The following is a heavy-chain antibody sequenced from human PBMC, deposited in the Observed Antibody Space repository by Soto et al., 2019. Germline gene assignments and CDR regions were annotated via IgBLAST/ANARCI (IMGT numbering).Heavy chain of an antibody. CDR3: GTGXSWTKVES. Sequence: QVQLVQSGAEVKKPGSSVKVSCKASGGTLSRSAISWVRQAPGQGLEWMGGIIPIFGPAIYAQKFRGRVSIIADESTRTAYMEMSSLRSEDTAVYYXGTGXSWTKVESWGQGTLVTVSS. CDR2: IIPIFGPA. V-gene: IGHV1-69*01. J-gene: IGHJ4*02. D-gene: IGHD6-13*01. CDR1: GGTLSRSA.